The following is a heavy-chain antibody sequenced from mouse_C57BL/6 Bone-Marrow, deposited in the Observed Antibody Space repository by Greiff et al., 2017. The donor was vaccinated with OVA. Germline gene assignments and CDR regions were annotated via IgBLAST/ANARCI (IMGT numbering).Heavy chain of an antibody. CDR1: GFTFSSYG. J-gene: IGHJ2*01. CDR3: ASLYYYGSSDY. CDR2: ISSGGSYT. Sequence: EVQRVESGGDLVKPGGSLKLSCAASGFTFSSYGMSWVRQTPDKRLEWVATISSGGSYTYYPDSVKGRFTISRDNAKNTLYLQMSSLKSEDTAMYYCASLYYYGSSDYWGQGTTLTVSS. D-gene: IGHD1-1*01. V-gene: IGHV5-6*01.